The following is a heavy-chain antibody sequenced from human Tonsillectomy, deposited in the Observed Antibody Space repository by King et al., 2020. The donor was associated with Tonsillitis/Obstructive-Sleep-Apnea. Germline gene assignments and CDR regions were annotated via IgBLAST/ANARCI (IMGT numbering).Heavy chain of an antibody. CDR3: AKDLIIAEAGTPGDGLDI. D-gene: IGHD6-13*01. CDR1: GFTFDDYA. V-gene: IGHV3-9*01. Sequence: QLVQSGGGLVQPGRSLRLSCAASGFTFDDYAMYWVRQAPGKGLEWVSGISWNSGSRGYADSVKSRFTISRDNAKNSLYLQMNSLRAEDTALYYCAKDLIIAEAGTPGDGLDIWGQGTLVTVSS. J-gene: IGHJ3*02. CDR2: ISWNSGSR.